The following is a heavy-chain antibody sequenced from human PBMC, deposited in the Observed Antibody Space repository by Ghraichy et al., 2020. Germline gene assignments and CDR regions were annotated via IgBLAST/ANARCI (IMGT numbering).Heavy chain of an antibody. Sequence: GGSLRLSCAPSGFTFSYYGMHWVRQAPGKGLEWVALILNDGSKQYYADSVRGRFSISRDNFKNTLYLQLNSLRAEDTAVYYCAIDDNREANAFDVWGRGTMLTVSS. D-gene: IGHD2/OR15-2a*01. J-gene: IGHJ3*01. CDR2: ILNDGSKQ. CDR3: AIDDNREANAFDV. V-gene: IGHV3-33*01. CDR1: GFTFSYYG.